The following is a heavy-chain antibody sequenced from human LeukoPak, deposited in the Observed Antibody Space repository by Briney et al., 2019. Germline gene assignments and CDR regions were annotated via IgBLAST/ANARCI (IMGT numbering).Heavy chain of an antibody. D-gene: IGHD4-17*01. CDR1: GFSFSSYA. J-gene: IGHJ4*02. CDR2: ILGSGGST. Sequence: PGGSLRLSCAASGFSFSSYAMSWVRQAPGKGMEWASSILGSGGSTYYADSVKGRFTISRDNSKNTLYLQMNSLRAEDTAVYYCAKDVRGGRAYGDYSGWYFEYWGQGTLVAVSS. CDR3: AKDVRGGRAYGDYSGWYFEY. V-gene: IGHV3-23*01.